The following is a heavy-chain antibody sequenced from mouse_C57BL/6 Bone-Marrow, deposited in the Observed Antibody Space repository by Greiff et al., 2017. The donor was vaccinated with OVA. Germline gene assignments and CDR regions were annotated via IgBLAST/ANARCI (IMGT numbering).Heavy chain of an antibody. J-gene: IGHJ4*01. D-gene: IGHD2-4*01. CDR2: IDPSDSYT. CDR1: GYTFTSYW. V-gene: IGHV1-50*01. Sequence: QVQLQQPGAELVKPGASVKLSCKASGYTFTSYWMQWVKQRPGQGLEWIGEIDPSDSYTNYNQKFKGKATLTVDTSSSTAYMQLSSLTSEDSEVYDCANDYRYAMDYWGQGTSVTVSS. CDR3: ANDYRYAMDY.